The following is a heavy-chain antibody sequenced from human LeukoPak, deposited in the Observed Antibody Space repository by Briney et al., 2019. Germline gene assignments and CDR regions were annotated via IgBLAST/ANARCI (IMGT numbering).Heavy chain of an antibody. J-gene: IGHJ4*02. D-gene: IGHD6-19*01. Sequence: ASVKVSCKASGYTFTGYYMHWVRQAPGQGLEWMGRINPNSGGTNYAQKFQDRVTMTRDTSISTAYMELSRLRSDDTAVYYCARENSYSSGWYGYWGQGTLVTVSS. CDR1: GYTFTGYY. CDR3: ARENSYSSGWYGY. CDR2: INPNSGGT. V-gene: IGHV1-2*06.